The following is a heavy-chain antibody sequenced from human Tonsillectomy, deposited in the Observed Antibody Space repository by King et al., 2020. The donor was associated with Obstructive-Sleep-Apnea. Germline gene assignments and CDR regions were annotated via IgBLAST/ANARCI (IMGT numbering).Heavy chain of an antibody. CDR3: ARQGRDPHLYYFDY. CDR2: LDPSDSYT. CDR1: GYSFTSYW. J-gene: IGHJ4*02. Sequence: QLVQSGAEVKKPGESLRISCKGSGYSFTSYWISWVRQMPGKGLEWMGRLDPSDSYTNYRPSFQGHVTISADKSLSTAYLQWSSLKASDTAMYYCARQGRDPHLYYFDYWGQGTLVTVSS. D-gene: IGHD3-10*01. V-gene: IGHV5-10-1*03.